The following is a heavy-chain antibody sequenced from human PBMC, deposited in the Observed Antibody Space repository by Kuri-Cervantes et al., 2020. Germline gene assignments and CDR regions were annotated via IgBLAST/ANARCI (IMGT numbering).Heavy chain of an antibody. CDR1: GYSISSGYY. Sequence: SETLSLTCTVSGYSISSGYYWSWIRQPPGKGLEWIGYIYYSGSTYYNPSLKSRVTISVDTSKNQFSLKLSSVTAADTAVYYCARGLVATISSDYYYYYGMDVWGQGTTVTVSS. V-gene: IGHV4-38-2*02. CDR2: IYYSGST. D-gene: IGHD5-12*01. CDR3: ARGLVATISSDYYYYYGMDV. J-gene: IGHJ6*02.